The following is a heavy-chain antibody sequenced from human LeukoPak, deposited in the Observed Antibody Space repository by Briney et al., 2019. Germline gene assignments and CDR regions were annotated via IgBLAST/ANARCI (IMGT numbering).Heavy chain of an antibody. J-gene: IGHJ4*02. CDR2: IVVGSGNT. V-gene: IGHV1-58*02. CDR3: AADGYTSAWSYY. Sequence: SVKVSCKASGFTFTRSTMQWVRQARGQRLEWIGWIVVGSGNTNYAQKFQERVTITRDMSTSTAYMEVGSLRSEDTAVYYCAADGYTSAWSYYWGQGTLVTVSS. CDR1: GFTFTRST. D-gene: IGHD6-19*01.